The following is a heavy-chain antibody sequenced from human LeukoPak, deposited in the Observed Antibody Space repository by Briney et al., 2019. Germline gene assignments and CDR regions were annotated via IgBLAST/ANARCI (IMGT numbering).Heavy chain of an antibody. V-gene: IGHV3-30-3*01. J-gene: IGHJ4*02. Sequence: GGSLRLPCAASGFTFSSYAMHWVRQAPGKGLEWVAVISYDGSNKYYADSVKGRFTISRDNSKNTLYLQMNSLRAEDTAVYYCARDRLVPAAYYFDYWGQGTLVTVSS. CDR2: ISYDGSNK. CDR1: GFTFSSYA. CDR3: ARDRLVPAAYYFDY. D-gene: IGHD2-2*01.